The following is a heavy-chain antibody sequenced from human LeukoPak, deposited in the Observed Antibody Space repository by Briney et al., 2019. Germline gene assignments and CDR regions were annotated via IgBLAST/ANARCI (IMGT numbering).Heavy chain of an antibody. Sequence: GGSLRLSCAASGFTFSNYAMNCVRQAPGKGLQWVSVISTTSLNTYYADSVKGRFTISRDNSKNTLYLQMSSLRVDDTAVYYCRRDCGNRWFDFWGQGTLVTVSS. V-gene: IGHV3-23*01. CDR1: GFTFSNYA. CDR2: ISTTSLNT. CDR3: RRDCGNRWFDF. J-gene: IGHJ4*02. D-gene: IGHD2-15*01.